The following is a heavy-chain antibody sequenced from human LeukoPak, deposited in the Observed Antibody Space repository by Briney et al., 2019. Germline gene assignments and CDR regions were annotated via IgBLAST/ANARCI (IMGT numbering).Heavy chain of an antibody. V-gene: IGHV1-2*02. D-gene: IGHD6-13*01. CDR1: GYTFTGYY. Sequence: ASVKVSCKASGYTFTGYYMHWVRQAPGQGLEWMGWINPNSGGTNYAQKFQGRVTMTRDTSISTAYMELSRLRSDDTAVYYCAILNSSWPVNYYYYYMDVWGKGTTVTVSS. CDR2: INPNSGGT. J-gene: IGHJ6*03. CDR3: AILNSSWPVNYYYYYMDV.